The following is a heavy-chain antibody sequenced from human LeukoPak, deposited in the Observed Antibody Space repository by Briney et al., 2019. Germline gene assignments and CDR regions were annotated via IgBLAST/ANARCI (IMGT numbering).Heavy chain of an antibody. CDR2: IYSGGST. Sequence: GGSLRLSCAASGFTVSTYYMTWVRQAPGKWLECVSVIYSGGSTYYADSVKGRFTVSRDNSKNTLYLQMNSLRAEDTAMYYCARGLGYCTSTTCLLPFDYWGQGTLVTVSS. CDR1: GFTVSTYY. CDR3: ARGLGYCTSTTCLLPFDY. J-gene: IGHJ4*02. D-gene: IGHD2-2*01. V-gene: IGHV3-53*01.